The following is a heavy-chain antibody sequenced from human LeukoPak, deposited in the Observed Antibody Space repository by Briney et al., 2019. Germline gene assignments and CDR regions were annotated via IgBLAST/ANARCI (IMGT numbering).Heavy chain of an antibody. CDR1: GGSISSYY. Sequence: KSSETLSLTCTVSGGSISSYYWSWIRQPPGKGLEWIGYIYYSGSTNYNPSLKSRVTISVDTSKNQFSLKLSSVTAADTAVYYCARGNRLSGGNYFDYWGQGTLVTVSS. CDR2: IYYSGST. J-gene: IGHJ4*02. V-gene: IGHV4-59*01. D-gene: IGHD1-26*01. CDR3: ARGNRLSGGNYFDY.